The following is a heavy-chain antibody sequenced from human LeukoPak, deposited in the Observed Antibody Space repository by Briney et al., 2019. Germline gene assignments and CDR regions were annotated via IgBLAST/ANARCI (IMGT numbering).Heavy chain of an antibody. V-gene: IGHV3-21*01. CDR2: ISSSSSYI. J-gene: IGHJ4*02. Sequence: GGSLRLSCAASGFTFSSYSMNWVRQAPGKGLEWVSSISSSSSYIYYADSVKGRFTISRDNAKNSLYLQMNSLRAEDTAVYYCARDPLGYCSSTSCNPGDYWGQGTLVTVSS. CDR3: ARDPLGYCSSTSCNPGDY. CDR1: GFTFSSYS. D-gene: IGHD2-2*01.